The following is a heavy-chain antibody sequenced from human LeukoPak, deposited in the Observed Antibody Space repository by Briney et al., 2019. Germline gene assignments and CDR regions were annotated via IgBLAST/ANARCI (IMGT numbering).Heavy chain of an antibody. Sequence: PSETLSLTCTVSGGSISSSSYYWGWLRQPPGKGLEWIGSIYYSGSTYYNPSLKSRVTISVDTSKNQFSLKLSSVTAADTAVYYCARSGYLHYFDYWGQGTLVTVSS. V-gene: IGHV4-39*07. CDR3: ARSGYLHYFDY. D-gene: IGHD3-22*01. CDR2: IYYSGST. CDR1: GGSISSSSYY. J-gene: IGHJ4*02.